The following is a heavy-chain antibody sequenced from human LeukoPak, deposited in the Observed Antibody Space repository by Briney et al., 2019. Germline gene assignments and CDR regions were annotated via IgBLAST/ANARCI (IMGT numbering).Heavy chain of an antibody. V-gene: IGHV1-2*06. CDR3: ARDPTRGVGYYYYYMDV. CDR1: GYTFTDYY. Sequence: GASVKVSCKASGYTFTDYYMHWVRQAPGQGLEWVGRINPNSGGTNYAQKFQGRVTMTRDTSISTAYMELSRLRSGDTAVYYCARDPTRGVGYYYYYMDVWGKGTTVTVAS. D-gene: IGHD2-8*01. CDR2: INPNSGGT. J-gene: IGHJ6*03.